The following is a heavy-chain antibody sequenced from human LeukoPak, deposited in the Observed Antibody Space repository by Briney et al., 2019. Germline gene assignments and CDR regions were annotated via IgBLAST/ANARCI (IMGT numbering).Heavy chain of an antibody. Sequence: GGSLRLSCAASGFTFSSYAMGWVRQAPGKGLEWVSAITASGGNTYYADSVKGRFTISRDNSKNTLYLQVNSLRAEDTAVYYCAKGNGYSYGRYYFDYRGQGTLVTVSS. CDR3: AKGNGYSYGRYYFDY. CDR1: GFTFSSYA. V-gene: IGHV3-23*01. J-gene: IGHJ4*02. D-gene: IGHD5-18*01. CDR2: ITASGGNT.